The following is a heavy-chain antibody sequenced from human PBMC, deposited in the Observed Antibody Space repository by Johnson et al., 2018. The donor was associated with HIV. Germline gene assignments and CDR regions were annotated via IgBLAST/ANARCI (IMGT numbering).Heavy chain of an antibody. J-gene: IGHJ3*02. CDR1: GFTFSSYA. D-gene: IGHD1-1*01. Sequence: VQLVESGGGLVQPGGSLRLSCAASGFTFSSYAMSWVRQAPGKGLEWVSAIRGSDGSSTSYADSVKGRFTISRDNAKNTLYLQMNSLRAEDTAVYYCARADWNHGGAFDIWGQGTMVTVSS. V-gene: IGHV3-23*04. CDR3: ARADWNHGGAFDI. CDR2: IRGSDGSST.